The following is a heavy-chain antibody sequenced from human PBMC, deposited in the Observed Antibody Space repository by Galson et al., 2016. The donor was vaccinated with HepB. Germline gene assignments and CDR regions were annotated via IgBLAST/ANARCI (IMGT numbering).Heavy chain of an antibody. V-gene: IGHV3-23*01. CDR3: ARDMKDYEILTGVFEY. D-gene: IGHD3-9*01. CDR2: VSGPGDKT. J-gene: IGHJ4*02. CDR1: GFTFSAYA. Sequence: SLRLSCAVSGFTFSAYAMSWVRQAPGKGLEWVSHVSGPGDKTYYADSVKGRFTISRDNSKNILYLQMSSLRSEDTAVYYCARDMKDYEILTGVFEYWGQGTLVTVSS.